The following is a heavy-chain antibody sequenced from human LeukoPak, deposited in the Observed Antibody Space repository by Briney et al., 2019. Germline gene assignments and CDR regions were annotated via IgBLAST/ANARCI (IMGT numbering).Heavy chain of an antibody. CDR3: AKSYDSSGYRAFDI. Sequence: GGSLRLSCAASGFTFCSYGMHWVRQAPGKGLEWVAVIWYDGSNKYYADSVKGRFTISRDNSKNTLYLQMNSLRAEDTAVYYCAKSYDSSGYRAFDIWGQGTMVTVSS. CDR2: IWYDGSNK. V-gene: IGHV3-33*06. CDR1: GFTFCSYG. D-gene: IGHD3-22*01. J-gene: IGHJ3*02.